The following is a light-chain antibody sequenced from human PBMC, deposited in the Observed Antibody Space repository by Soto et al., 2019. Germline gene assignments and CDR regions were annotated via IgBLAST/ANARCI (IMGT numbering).Light chain of an antibody. Sequence: QSALTQPPSASGTPGQRVTISCSGSSSNIGSNNVNWYQQLPGTAPKLLIYSNNQRPSGVPDRFSGSKSGTSASLAISGLQSEDEADYYCAAWDDSLNVLVFGGGTKVTVL. CDR1: SSNIGSNN. V-gene: IGLV1-44*01. CDR2: SNN. CDR3: AAWDDSLNVLV. J-gene: IGLJ3*02.